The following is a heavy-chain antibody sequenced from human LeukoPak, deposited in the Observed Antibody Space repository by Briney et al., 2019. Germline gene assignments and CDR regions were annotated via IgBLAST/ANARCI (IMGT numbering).Heavy chain of an antibody. Sequence: SVKVSYKTSGGIFNSYAISWVRQAPGQGLEWLGGIIPIFETANYAQKFQGRVTISADESTSTAYMELSSLRSEDTAMYYCARGSQEVRGLFMTPYYYYDMHVWGKGTTVTVSS. CDR3: ARGSQEVRGLFMTPYYYYDMHV. J-gene: IGHJ6*04. CDR1: GGIFNSYA. V-gene: IGHV1-69*13. CDR2: IIPIFETA. D-gene: IGHD3-10*01.